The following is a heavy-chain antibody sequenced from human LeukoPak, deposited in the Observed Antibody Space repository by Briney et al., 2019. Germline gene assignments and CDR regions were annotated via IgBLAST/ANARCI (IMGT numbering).Heavy chain of an antibody. J-gene: IGHJ6*03. D-gene: IGHD4-17*01. Sequence: SVKVSCKASGGTFSSYAISWVRQAPGQGLEWMGGIIPIFGTANYAQKFQGRVTITADKSTSTAYMELSSLRSENTAVYDCASQLDYGDYKGSYYYYYYYMDVWGKGTTVTVSS. CDR1: GGTFSSYA. CDR3: ASQLDYGDYKGSYYYYYYYMDV. V-gene: IGHV1-69*06. CDR2: IIPIFGTA.